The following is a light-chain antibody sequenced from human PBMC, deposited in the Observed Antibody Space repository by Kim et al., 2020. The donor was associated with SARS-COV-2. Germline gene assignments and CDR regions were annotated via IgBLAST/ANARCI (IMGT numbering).Light chain of an antibody. CDR2: AAS. V-gene: IGKV1-39*01. J-gene: IGKJ1*01. Sequence: SVGDRVTIPCRASQSISSYLNWYQQKPGKAPTLLIYAASSLQSGVPSRFSGSGSGTDFTLTISSLQPEDFATYYCQQSYSTPRGTFGQGTKVDIK. CDR1: QSISSY. CDR3: QQSYSTPRGT.